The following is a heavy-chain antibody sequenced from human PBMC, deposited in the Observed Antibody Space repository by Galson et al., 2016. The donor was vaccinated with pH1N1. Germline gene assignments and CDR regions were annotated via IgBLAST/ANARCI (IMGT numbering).Heavy chain of an antibody. CDR2: SFYSGTT. Sequence: SETLSLTCNVSGGSVSSGHYYWSWIRQFPGKGLEWIGYSFYSGTTKYNPSLENRVVISLDTSKNQCTLKLTSVSAADTAVYYCARERPYYFWCGYFDPWGPGIQVPV. D-gene: IGHD3-3*01. J-gene: IGHJ5*02. V-gene: IGHV4-61*01. CDR1: GGSVSSGHYY. CDR3: ARERPYYFWCGYFDP.